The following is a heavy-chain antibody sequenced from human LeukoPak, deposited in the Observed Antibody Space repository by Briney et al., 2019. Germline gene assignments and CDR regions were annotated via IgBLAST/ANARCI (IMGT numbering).Heavy chain of an antibody. Sequence: GGSLRLSCAASGFTFSRYAMSWVRQAPGKGLEWVSSLGGSGGDTSYADSVKGRFTISRDNSKNTLYLQMDSLRAEDTAVYYCAKGASRAYCGGDCFYWGQGTLVTVSS. CDR3: AKGASRAYCGGDCFY. CDR1: GFTFSRYA. D-gene: IGHD2-21*02. J-gene: IGHJ4*02. CDR2: LGGSGGDT. V-gene: IGHV3-23*01.